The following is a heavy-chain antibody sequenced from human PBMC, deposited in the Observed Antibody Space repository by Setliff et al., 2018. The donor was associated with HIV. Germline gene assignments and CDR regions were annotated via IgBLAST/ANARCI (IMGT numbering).Heavy chain of an antibody. V-gene: IGHV1-3*01. D-gene: IGHD3-3*01. CDR1: GYSFSNFA. CDR2: INAGSGNT. Sequence: RASVKVSCKASGYSFSNFAIHWVRQAPGQRLEWLGWINAGSGNTRYSQKFQDRLTITRDTSASTAYMELSSLRSEDTAVYYCAREIRNYDFWSGYWEDHYFDSWGQGTLVTVSS. CDR3: AREIRNYDFWSGYWEDHYFDS. J-gene: IGHJ4*02.